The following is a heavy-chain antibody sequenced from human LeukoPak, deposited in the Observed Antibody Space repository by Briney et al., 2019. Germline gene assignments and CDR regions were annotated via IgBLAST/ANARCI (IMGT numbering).Heavy chain of an antibody. CDR1: GESLSGYY. J-gene: IGHJ6*03. CDR2: VYYSGVT. CDR3: ARHGGKKYRLLGGSYFYYMDV. Sequence: PSETLSLTCAVYGESLSGYYWTWIRQPPGKGLEWIGEVYYSGVTNHNPALKSRVSISIDTSKKQVSLRLTSVTAADTAVYYCARHGGKKYRLLGGSYFYYMDVWGKGTTVTVSS. D-gene: IGHD2-2*01. V-gene: IGHV4-34*01.